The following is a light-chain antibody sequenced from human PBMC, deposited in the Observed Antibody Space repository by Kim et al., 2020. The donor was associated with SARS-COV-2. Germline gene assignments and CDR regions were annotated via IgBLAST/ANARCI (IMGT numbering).Light chain of an antibody. Sequence: QSALTQPASVSGSPGQSITIPCTGTSSDVGGYNHVSWYQQHPGKAPKLMIYDVTNRPSGVSDRFSGSKSGNTASLTISGLQAEDEADYYCNSYTGSSTRVFGGGTQLTVL. CDR1: SSDVGGYNH. CDR2: DVT. CDR3: NSYTGSSTRV. V-gene: IGLV2-14*03. J-gene: IGLJ3*02.